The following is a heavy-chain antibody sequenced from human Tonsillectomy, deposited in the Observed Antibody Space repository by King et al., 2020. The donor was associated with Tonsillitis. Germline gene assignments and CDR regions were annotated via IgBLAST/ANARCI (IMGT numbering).Heavy chain of an antibody. V-gene: IGHV3-13*01. Sequence: VQLVESGGGLVQPGGSLRLSCAASGFTFSSYDMHWVRQATGKGLEWVSAIGTAGDTYYPGSVKGRVTISRENAKNSLYLQMNSLRAGDTAVYYCARDRTGTGFDYWGQGTLVTVSS. J-gene: IGHJ4*02. D-gene: IGHD1-1*01. CDR2: IGTAGDT. CDR1: GFTFSSYD. CDR3: ARDRTGTGFDY.